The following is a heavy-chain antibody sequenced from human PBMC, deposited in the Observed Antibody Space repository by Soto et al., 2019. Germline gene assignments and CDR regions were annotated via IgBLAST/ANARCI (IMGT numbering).Heavy chain of an antibody. D-gene: IGHD5-18*01. J-gene: IGHJ5*02. CDR2: IYYSGST. CDR3: SSRRRVAYNFGYLAGPIDP. CDR1: GGSISSGDYY. Sequence: PSETLSLTCTVSGGSISSGDYYWSWIRQPPGKGLEWIGYIYYSGSTYYNPSLKSRVTISVGTSKNQFSLKLSSVTAADTAVYYCSSRRRVAYNFGYLAGPIDPWGQGTLVTVSS. V-gene: IGHV4-30-4*01.